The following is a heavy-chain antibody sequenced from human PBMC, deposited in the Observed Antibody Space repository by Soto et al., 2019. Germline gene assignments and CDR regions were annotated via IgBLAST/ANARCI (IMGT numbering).Heavy chain of an antibody. J-gene: IGHJ4*02. CDR3: ARDLGYYDSSGYLDY. D-gene: IGHD3-22*01. CDR1: GFTFSSYA. V-gene: IGHV3-48*01. CDR2: ISSSDSIV. Sequence: GGSLRLSCAASGFTFSSYAMSWVRQAPGKGLEWVSYISSSDSIVSYADSVKGRFTISRDNAKNSLYLQMNSLRAEDTAVYFCARDLGYYDSSGYLDYWGQGTLVTVSS.